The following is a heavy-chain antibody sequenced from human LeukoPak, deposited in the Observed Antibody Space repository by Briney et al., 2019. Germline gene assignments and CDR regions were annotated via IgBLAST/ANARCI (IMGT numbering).Heavy chain of an antibody. CDR3: TRYNNDQFDS. V-gene: IGHV3-33*01. CDR1: GFTFGGYG. D-gene: IGHD1-14*01. Sequence: PGGSLRLSCAVSGFTFGGYGMHWFRQTPGKGLEWVAVIAYDGSRAFYADSVKGRFTISRDNSKNTMSVQMDDLRAEDTAVYYCTRYNNDQFDSWGQGTLVTVSS. CDR2: IAYDGSRA. J-gene: IGHJ4*02.